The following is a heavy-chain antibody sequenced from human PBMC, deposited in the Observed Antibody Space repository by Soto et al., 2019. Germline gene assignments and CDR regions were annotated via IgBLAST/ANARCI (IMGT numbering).Heavy chain of an antibody. CDR3: ARFRRITIFGVGSEDYYYYGMDV. CDR1: GYTFTSYG. Sequence: ASVQVSCKASGYTFTSYGISWVRQAPGQGLEWMGWISAYNGNTNYAQKLQGRVTMTTDTSTSTAYMELRSLRSDDTAVYYCARFRRITIFGVGSEDYYYYGMDVWGQGTTVTVSS. V-gene: IGHV1-18*04. J-gene: IGHJ6*02. CDR2: ISAYNGNT. D-gene: IGHD3-3*01.